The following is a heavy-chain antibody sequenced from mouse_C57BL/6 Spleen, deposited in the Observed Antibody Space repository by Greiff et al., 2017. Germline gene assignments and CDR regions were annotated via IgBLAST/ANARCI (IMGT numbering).Heavy chain of an antibody. D-gene: IGHD2-4*01. Sequence: EVHLVESGGGLVKPGGSLKLSCAASGFTFSSYAMSWVRQTPEKRLEWVATISDGGSYTYYPDNVKGRFTISRDNAKNNLYLQMSHLKSEDTAMYYFARVYYDYDEAFDYWGQGTTLTVSS. CDR1: GFTFSSYA. CDR2: ISDGGSYT. V-gene: IGHV5-4*01. J-gene: IGHJ2*01. CDR3: ARVYYDYDEAFDY.